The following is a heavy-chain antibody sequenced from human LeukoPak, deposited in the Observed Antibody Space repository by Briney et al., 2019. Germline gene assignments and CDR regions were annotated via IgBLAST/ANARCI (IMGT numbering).Heavy chain of an antibody. CDR2: ISYTGST. D-gene: IGHD6-13*01. J-gene: IGHJ3*01. V-gene: IGHV4-59*08. Sequence: SETLSLTCSVSGGSIRSYYWSWIRQPPGKGLEWVGYISYTGSTNYNPSLKSRVSISVDMPKNQFSLKLSSVTAADTAVYYCARKSWPHDAFDFWGQGTLVSVSS. CDR1: GGSIRSYY. CDR3: ARKSWPHDAFDF.